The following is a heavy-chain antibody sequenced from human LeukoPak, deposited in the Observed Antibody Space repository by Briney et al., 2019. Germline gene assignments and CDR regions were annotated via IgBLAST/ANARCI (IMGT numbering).Heavy chain of an antibody. D-gene: IGHD5-24*01. Sequence: GGSLRLSCAASGFTFSSYSMNWVRQAPGKGLEWVSAISGSGGSTYYADSVKGRFTISRDNSKNTLYLQMNSLRAEDTAVYYCAKVPLSSVATSDYWGQGTLVTVSS. CDR1: GFTFSSYS. V-gene: IGHV3-23*01. CDR2: ISGSGGST. J-gene: IGHJ4*02. CDR3: AKVPLSSVATSDY.